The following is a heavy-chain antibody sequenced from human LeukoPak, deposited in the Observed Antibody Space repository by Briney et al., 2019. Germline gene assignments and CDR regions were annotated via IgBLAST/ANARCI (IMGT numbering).Heavy chain of an antibody. V-gene: IGHV1-2*02. Sequence: ASVKVSCKASGYTLTGYYLHWVRQAPGQGLEWMGWINPNTGATHSAQKFQGRITMTRDTSISTAYMDSSRLRSDDTAVYYCARDRVGSGWPRPYYFEVWGQGTLVTVSS. CDR3: ARDRVGSGWPRPYYFEV. CDR2: INPNTGAT. CDR1: GYTLTGYY. J-gene: IGHJ4*02. D-gene: IGHD6-19*01.